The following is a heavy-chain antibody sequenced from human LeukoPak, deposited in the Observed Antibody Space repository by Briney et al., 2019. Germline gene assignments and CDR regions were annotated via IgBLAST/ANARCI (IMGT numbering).Heavy chain of an antibody. J-gene: IGHJ6*02. CDR2: ISSSSSTI. D-gene: IGHD3-22*01. Sequence: PGGSLRLSCAASGFTFSSYSMNWVRQAPGKGLEWVSYISSSSSTIYYADSVKGRFTISRGNAKNSLYLQMNSLRAEDTAVYYCARDNYYDSSGYYSYYYYGMDVWGQGTTVTVSS. CDR1: GFTFSSYS. V-gene: IGHV3-48*04. CDR3: ARDNYYDSSGYYSYYYYGMDV.